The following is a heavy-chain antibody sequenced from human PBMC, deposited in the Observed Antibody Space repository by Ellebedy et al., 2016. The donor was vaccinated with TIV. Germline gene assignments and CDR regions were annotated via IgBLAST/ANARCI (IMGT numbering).Heavy chain of an antibody. J-gene: IGHJ4*02. CDR3: TRETNRSPGAVAGTGFDC. CDR1: GFSFSNYG. V-gene: IGHV3-30*02. CDR2: KRFDGRNE. D-gene: IGHD6-19*01. Sequence: PGGSLRLSCVASGFSFSNYGMHWVRQAPGKGLEWVAFKRFDGRNEYNGDSVKGRFFISRDVSKNTLFLQMNRLRAEDTATYYCTRETNRSPGAVAGTGFDCWGQGALVIVSS.